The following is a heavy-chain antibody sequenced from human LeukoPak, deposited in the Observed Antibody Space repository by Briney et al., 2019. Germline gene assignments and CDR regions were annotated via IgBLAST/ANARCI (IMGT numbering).Heavy chain of an antibody. J-gene: IGHJ4*02. CDR1: GGSFSGYY. V-gene: IGHV4-34*01. CDR3: AGGNIVVAAYYFDY. Sequence: SETLSLTCAVYGGSFSGYYWSWIRQPPGKGLEWIGEINHSGSTNYNPSLKSRVTMSVDTSKNQFSLKLSSVTAADTAVYYCAGGNIVVAAYYFDYWGQGTLVTVSS. CDR2: INHSGST. D-gene: IGHD3-22*01.